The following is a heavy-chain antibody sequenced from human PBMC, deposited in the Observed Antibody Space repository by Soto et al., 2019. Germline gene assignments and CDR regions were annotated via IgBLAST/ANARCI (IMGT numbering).Heavy chain of an antibody. J-gene: IGHJ6*02. Sequence: SETLSLTCTVSGGSISSYYWSWIRQPPGKGLEWIGYIYYSGSTNYNPSLKSRVTISVDTSKNQFSLKLSSVTAADTAVYYCASYYDILTGSHYYYGMDVWGQGTTVTVSS. D-gene: IGHD3-9*01. CDR2: IYYSGST. CDR3: ASYYDILTGSHYYYGMDV. V-gene: IGHV4-59*08. CDR1: GGSISSYY.